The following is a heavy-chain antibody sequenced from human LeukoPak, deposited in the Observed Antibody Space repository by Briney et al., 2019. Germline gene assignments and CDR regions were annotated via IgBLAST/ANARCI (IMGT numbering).Heavy chain of an antibody. Sequence: SETLSLTCTVSGGSISSYYWSWIRQPPGKGLEWIGYIYYSGSTNYNPSLKSRVTISVDTSKNQFSLKLSSVTAADTAVYYCARVMIAYSSGWYGDYYGMDVWGQGTTVTVSS. CDR1: GGSISSYY. V-gene: IGHV4-59*01. J-gene: IGHJ6*02. CDR3: ARVMIAYSSGWYGDYYGMDV. D-gene: IGHD6-19*01. CDR2: IYYSGST.